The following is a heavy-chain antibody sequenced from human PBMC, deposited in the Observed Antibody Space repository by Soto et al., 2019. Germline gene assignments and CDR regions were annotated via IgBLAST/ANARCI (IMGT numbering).Heavy chain of an antibody. V-gene: IGHV4-61*01. D-gene: IGHD6-19*01. Sequence: QVQLQESGPGLVKPSETLSLTCTVSGGSVSSGSYYWSWIRQPPGKGLEWIGYIYYSGSTNYNPALTRRVTISVDTSKHPFSPKLRSVPAADTAVYSCASVRRRRGCQPRGWFAPWGQGPLVTVSS. CDR2: IYYSGST. J-gene: IGHJ5*02. CDR1: GGSVSSGSYY. CDR3: ASVRRRRGCQPRGWFAP.